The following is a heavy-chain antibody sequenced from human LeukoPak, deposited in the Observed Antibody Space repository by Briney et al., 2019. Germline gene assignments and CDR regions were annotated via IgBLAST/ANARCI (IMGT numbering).Heavy chain of an antibody. CDR1: GGSISSSSYY. J-gene: IGHJ5*02. V-gene: IGHV4-39*07. CDR2: IYYSGST. CDR3: ARDIAARHSSSWFDP. D-gene: IGHD6-6*01. Sequence: SETLSLTCTVSGGSISSSSYYWDWIRQPPGKGLEWIGSIYYSGSTYYNPSLKSRVTISVDTSKNQFSLKLSSVTAADTAVYYCARDIAARHSSSWFDPWGQGTLVTVSS.